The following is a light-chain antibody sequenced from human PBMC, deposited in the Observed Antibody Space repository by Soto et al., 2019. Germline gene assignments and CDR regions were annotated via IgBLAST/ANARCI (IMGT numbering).Light chain of an antibody. V-gene: IGLV2-14*01. Sequence: QSVRNQPASVSGSPGQSITISCTGTSSDVGGYNYVSWYQQHPGKAPKLMIYDVSNRPSGISNRFSGSKSGNTASLTISGLQAEDEADYYCSSYTGSSTYVFGTGTKVTVL. CDR3: SSYTGSSTYV. J-gene: IGLJ1*01. CDR1: SSDVGGYNY. CDR2: DVS.